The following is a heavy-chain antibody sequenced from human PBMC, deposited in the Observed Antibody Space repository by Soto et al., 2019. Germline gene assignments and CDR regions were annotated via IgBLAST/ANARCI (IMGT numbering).Heavy chain of an antibody. V-gene: IGHV3-30-3*01. Sequence: LRLSCAASGFTFSSYAMHWVRQAPGKGLEWVAVISYDGSNKYYADSLKSRVTISLDKSKSQFSLRLISVTAADTAVYYCTREQSDDNYFDPWGQGTLVTVSS. CDR3: TREQSDDNYFDP. D-gene: IGHD6-19*01. CDR2: ISYDGSNK. J-gene: IGHJ5*02. CDR1: GFTFSSYA.